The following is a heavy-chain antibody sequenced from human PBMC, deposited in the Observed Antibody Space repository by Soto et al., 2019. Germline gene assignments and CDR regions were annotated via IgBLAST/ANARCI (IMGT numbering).Heavy chain of an antibody. D-gene: IGHD1-7*01. V-gene: IGHV1-24*01. CDR1: GYTLTEVS. Sequence: ASVKVSCKVSGYTLTEVSMHWVRQAPGKGLEWMGGFDPEDGETIYAQKFQGRVTMTEDTSTDTAYMELSSLRSEDTAVYYCATDRPIDWNYVIHAFYIWGQGTMVTVSS. CDR2: FDPEDGET. J-gene: IGHJ3*02. CDR3: ATDRPIDWNYVIHAFYI.